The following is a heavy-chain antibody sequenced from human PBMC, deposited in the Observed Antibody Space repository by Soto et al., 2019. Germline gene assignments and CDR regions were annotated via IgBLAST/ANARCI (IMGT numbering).Heavy chain of an antibody. V-gene: IGHV3-15*01. CDR1: GFTFSNAW. CDR2: IKTKSDAEAT. CDR3: FVVQDAQGPV. J-gene: IGHJ4*02. D-gene: IGHD2-15*01. Sequence: EVQLVESGGGLVKPGGSLRLSCAASGFTFSNAWMTWVRQAPGKGLEWVGRIKTKSDAEATDYAAPVNGRFTISRDDSINTLYLQMNSLNTEDTAVYYCFVVQDAQGPVGGQGTLVTVSS.